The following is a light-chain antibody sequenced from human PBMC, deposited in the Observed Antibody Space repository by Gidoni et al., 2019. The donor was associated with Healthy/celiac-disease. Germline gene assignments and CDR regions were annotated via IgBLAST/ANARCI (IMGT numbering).Light chain of an antibody. CDR3: QQYDNLPPLIT. V-gene: IGKV1-33*01. CDR1: QDISNY. J-gene: IGKJ5*01. CDR2: DAS. Sequence: DIQMTQSPSSLSASVGDRVTITCQASQDISNYLNWYQQKPGKAPKLLIYDASNLETGVPSRFSGSESGTDFTFTISSLQPEDIATYYCQQYDNLPPLITFGQGTRLEIK.